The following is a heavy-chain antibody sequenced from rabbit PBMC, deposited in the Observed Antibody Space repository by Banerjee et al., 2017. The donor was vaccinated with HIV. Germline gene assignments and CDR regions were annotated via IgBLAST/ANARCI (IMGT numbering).Heavy chain of an antibody. CDR3: ARDAGYVGAGYGFRL. J-gene: IGHJ4*01. V-gene: IGHV1S45*01. D-gene: IGHD6-1*01. CDR2: INTSSGNT. Sequence: EGSLTLTCTASGFSFSNKYVMCWVRQAPGKGLEWIGCINTSSGNTVYASWAKGRFTISKTSSTTVTLQMTSLTAADTATYFCARDAGYVGAGYGFRLWDPGTLVTVS. CDR1: GFSFSNKYV.